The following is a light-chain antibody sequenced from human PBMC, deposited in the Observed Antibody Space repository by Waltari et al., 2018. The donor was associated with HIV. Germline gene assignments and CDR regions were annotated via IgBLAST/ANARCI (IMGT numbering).Light chain of an antibody. V-gene: IGLV2-23*02. CDR2: EVS. CDR1: SSDVGSYNL. J-gene: IGLJ2*01. Sequence: QSALTQPASVSGSPGQSITISCTGTSSDVGSYNLVSWYQQQPGKAPKLMIYEVSKRPSGVSNRFSGSKSGNTASLTISGLQAEDEADYYCCSYAGSSTFRVFGGGTKLTVL. CDR3: CSYAGSSTFRV.